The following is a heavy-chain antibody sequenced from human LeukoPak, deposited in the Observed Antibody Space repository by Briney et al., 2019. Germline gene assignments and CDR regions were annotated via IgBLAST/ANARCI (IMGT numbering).Heavy chain of an antibody. CDR1: GVSISTYY. CDR3: ARDLPRENSYAYGFWFDP. V-gene: IGHV4-4*07. D-gene: IGHD3-16*01. CDR2: MYIGGTR. Sequence: SETLSLTCTVSGVSISTYYWTWIRQPAGKGLEWIGRMYIGGTRNYNPSLKSRVTMSIDTSKNQFSLKLSSVTAADTAVYYCARDLPRENSYAYGFWFDPWGQGTLVTVSS. J-gene: IGHJ5*02.